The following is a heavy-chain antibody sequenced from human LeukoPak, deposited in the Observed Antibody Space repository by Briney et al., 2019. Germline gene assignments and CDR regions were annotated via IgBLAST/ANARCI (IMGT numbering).Heavy chain of an antibody. CDR3: ARDTEMATLYFDY. D-gene: IGHD5-24*01. V-gene: IGHV1-2*02. CDR2: INPNSGGT. Sequence: ASVKVSCKASGYTFTGYYMHWVRQAPGQGLEWMGWINPNSGGTNYAQKFQGRVTMTRDTSISTAYMELSRLRSDDTAVYYCARDTEMATLYFDYWGQGTLVTVSS. CDR1: GYTFTGYY. J-gene: IGHJ4*02.